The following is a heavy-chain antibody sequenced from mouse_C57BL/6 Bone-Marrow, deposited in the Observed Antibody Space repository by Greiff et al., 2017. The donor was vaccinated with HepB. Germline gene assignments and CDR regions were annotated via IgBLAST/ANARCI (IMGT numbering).Heavy chain of an antibody. CDR2: INYDGSST. J-gene: IGHJ4*01. D-gene: IGHD3-3*01. Sequence: EVQRVESEGGLVQPGSSMKLSCTASGFTFSDYYMAWVRQVPEKGLEWVANINYDGSSTYYLDSLKSRFIISRDNAKNILYLQMSSLKSEDTATYYCARERRDGSYAMDYWGQGTSVTVSS. V-gene: IGHV5-16*01. CDR1: GFTFSDYY. CDR3: ARERRDGSYAMDY.